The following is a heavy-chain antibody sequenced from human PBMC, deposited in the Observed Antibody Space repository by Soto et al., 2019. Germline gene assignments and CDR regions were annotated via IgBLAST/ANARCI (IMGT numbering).Heavy chain of an antibody. J-gene: IGHJ2*01. CDR2: ISIEKGDT. V-gene: IGHV1-18*01. D-gene: IGHD2-15*01. CDR3: ARCYCSVGSCFTCWHFAL. CDR1: GYSFDTFG. Sequence: QVQVVQSGAEVKKPGASVKVACKASGYSFDTFGMCWVRQAPGQGLEWMGWISIEKGDTNSAQKFQDRVTMTTDTSTSTAYMELRSLTSDDTAVYYCARCYCSVGSCFTCWHFALWGRGTLVTVSS.